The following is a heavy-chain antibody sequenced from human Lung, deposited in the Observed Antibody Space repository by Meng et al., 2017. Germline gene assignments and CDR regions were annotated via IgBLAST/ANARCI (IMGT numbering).Heavy chain of an antibody. CDR1: GGSFRDYY. Sequence: GQLQQGGAGRLKLSGTLALTFVFPGGSFRDYYWGWIRQPPGKGLEWIGEINHSGSTNYNPSLESRATISVDTSQNNLSLKLSSVTAADSAVYYCARGPTTMAHDFDYWGQGTLVTVSS. CDR3: ARGPTTMAHDFDY. V-gene: IGHV4-34*01. D-gene: IGHD4-11*01. J-gene: IGHJ4*02. CDR2: INHSGST.